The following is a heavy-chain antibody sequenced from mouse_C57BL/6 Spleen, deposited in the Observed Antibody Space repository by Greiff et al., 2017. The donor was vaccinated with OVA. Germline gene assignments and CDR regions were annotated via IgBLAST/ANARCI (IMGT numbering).Heavy chain of an antibody. D-gene: IGHD2-4*01. V-gene: IGHV5-17*01. Sequence: EVKLVESGGGLVKPGGSLKLSCAASGFTFSDYGIHWVRQAPEKGLEWVAYISSGSCNIYYAATVKGRFTISRDNAKNTLFLQRTRLRAEDTAMYYCANDYDEEAWCAYWGQGTLVTVSA. CDR1: GFTFSDYG. J-gene: IGHJ3*01. CDR2: ISSGSCNI. CDR3: ANDYDEEAWCAY.